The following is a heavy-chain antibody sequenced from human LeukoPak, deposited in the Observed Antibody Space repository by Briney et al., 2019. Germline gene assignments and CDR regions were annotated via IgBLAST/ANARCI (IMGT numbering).Heavy chain of an antibody. CDR1: GGSISSYY. CDR3: ASAKLGIDFDY. J-gene: IGHJ4*02. Sequence: PSETLSLTCTVSGGSISSYYWSWVRQPPGKGLEWIGYIYYSGSTNYNPSLKSRVTISVDTSKNQFSLKLSSVTAADTAVYYCASAKLGIDFDYWGQGTLVTVSS. CDR2: IYYSGST. D-gene: IGHD7-27*01. V-gene: IGHV4-59*01.